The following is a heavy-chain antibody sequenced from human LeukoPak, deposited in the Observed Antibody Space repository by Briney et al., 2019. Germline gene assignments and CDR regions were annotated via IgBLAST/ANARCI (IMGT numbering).Heavy chain of an antibody. D-gene: IGHD6-19*01. CDR1: GFTFSSYG. CDR3: AKDGLGVAGSSHFDY. CDR2: IRYDGSNK. J-gene: IGHJ4*02. V-gene: IGHV3-30*02. Sequence: GGSLRLSCAASGFTFSSYGMHWVRQASGKGLEWVAFIRYDGSNKYYADSVKGRFTISRDNSKNTLYLQMNSLRAEDTAVYYCAKDGLGVAGSSHFDYWGQGTLVTVSS.